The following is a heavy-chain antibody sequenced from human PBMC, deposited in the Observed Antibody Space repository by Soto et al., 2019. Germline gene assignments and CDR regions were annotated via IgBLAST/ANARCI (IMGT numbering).Heavy chain of an antibody. Sequence: SVKVPCKASGYTFTSHGIGSLRQAPGPGLEWMGWISAYNGNTNYAQKLQGRVTMTTDTSTSTAYMELRSLRSDDTAVYYWARFPDTAMAFYYFDYWGQGTRVTVSS. CDR1: GYTFTSHG. J-gene: IGHJ4*02. D-gene: IGHD5-18*01. CDR3: ARFPDTAMAFYYFDY. V-gene: IGHV1-18*01. CDR2: ISAYNGNT.